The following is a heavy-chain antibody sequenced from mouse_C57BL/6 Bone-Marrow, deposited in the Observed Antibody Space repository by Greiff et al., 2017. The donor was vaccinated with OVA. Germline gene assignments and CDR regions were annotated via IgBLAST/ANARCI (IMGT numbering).Heavy chain of an antibody. CDR1: GFTFSDYG. CDR2: ISSGSSTI. J-gene: IGHJ2*01. CDR3: ARQGREYYYDY. V-gene: IGHV5-17*01. Sequence: EVKLVESGGGLVKPGGSLKLSCAASGFTFSDYGMHWVRQAPEQGLEWVAYISSGSSTIYYADTVKGRVTISRDNAKNTLFMEMTSLRSEDTAMYYCARQGREYYYDYWGQGTTLTVSS.